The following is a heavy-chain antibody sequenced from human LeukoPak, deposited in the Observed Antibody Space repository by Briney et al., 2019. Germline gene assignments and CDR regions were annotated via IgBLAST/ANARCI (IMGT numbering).Heavy chain of an antibody. Sequence: ASVKVSCKASGGTFGSYAISWVRQAPGQGLEWMGGIIPIFGTANYAQKFQGRVTITTDESTSTAYMELSSLRPEDTAVYYCAREARYCSGGSCYNWFDPWGQGTLVTVSS. J-gene: IGHJ5*02. V-gene: IGHV1-69*05. CDR3: AREARYCSGGSCYNWFDP. CDR1: GGTFGSYA. D-gene: IGHD2-15*01. CDR2: IIPIFGTA.